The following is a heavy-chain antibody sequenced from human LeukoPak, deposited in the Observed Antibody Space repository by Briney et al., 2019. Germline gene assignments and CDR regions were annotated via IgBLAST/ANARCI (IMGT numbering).Heavy chain of an antibody. CDR1: GFGFSTYE. Sequence: PGRSLRLSCAASGFGFSTYEMNWVRQAPGKGLEWNSYITSSSSTIYYANSVKGRFTISRDNAKKSVYLQMSSLRAEDTAVYYCTRGGNIGYNYNAFDVWGQGTMVTVSS. CDR3: TRGGNIGYNYNAFDV. D-gene: IGHD3-22*01. CDR2: ITSSSSTI. J-gene: IGHJ3*01. V-gene: IGHV3-48*03.